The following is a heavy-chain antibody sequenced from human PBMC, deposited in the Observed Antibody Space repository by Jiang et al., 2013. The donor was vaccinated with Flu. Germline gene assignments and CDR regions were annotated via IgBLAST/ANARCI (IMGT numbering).Heavy chain of an antibody. V-gene: IGHV1-18*01. CDR3: AREVPSPEGDYFDY. CDR2: FSGDT. D-gene: IGHD1-26*01. J-gene: IGHJ4*02. Sequence: FSGDTAYAQKFQGRVTLTTHTPTTTAYMDLRSLRSDDTAVYYCAREVPSPEGDYFDYWGQGSLVTVSS.